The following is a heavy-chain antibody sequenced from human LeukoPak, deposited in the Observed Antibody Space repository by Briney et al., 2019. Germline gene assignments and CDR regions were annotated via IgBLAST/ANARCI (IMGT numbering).Heavy chain of an antibody. D-gene: IGHD1-26*01. V-gene: IGHV3-66*01. CDR1: GFTVSDNY. J-gene: IGHJ4*02. CDR2: IYSGGNT. CDR3: ARVIVGTTTRLDSFDY. Sequence: PGGSLRLSCAASGFTVSDNYMSWVRQAPGKWLEWVSIIYSGGNTYYADSVKGRFTVSRDNSKNTLYLQRNSLRAEDTAVYYCARVIVGTTTRLDSFDYWGQGTLVTVSS.